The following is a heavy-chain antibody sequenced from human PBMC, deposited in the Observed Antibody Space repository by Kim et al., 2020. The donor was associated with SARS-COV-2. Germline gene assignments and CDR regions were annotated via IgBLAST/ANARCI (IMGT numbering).Heavy chain of an antibody. CDR3: AREGHSSTYYYYYYGMDV. V-gene: IGHV3-33*01. CDR1: GFTFSSYG. D-gene: IGHD6-13*01. Sequence: GGSLRLSCAASGFTFSSYGMHWVRQAPGKGLEWVAVIWYDGSNKYYADSVKGRFTISRDNSKNTLYLQMNSLRAEDTAVYYCAREGHSSTYYYYYYGMDVWGQGTTVTVSS. J-gene: IGHJ6*02. CDR2: IWYDGSNK.